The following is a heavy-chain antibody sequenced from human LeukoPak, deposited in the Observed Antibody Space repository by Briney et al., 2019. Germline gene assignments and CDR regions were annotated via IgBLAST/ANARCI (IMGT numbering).Heavy chain of an antibody. CDR2: IYPGDSDT. Sequence: NRGESLKISCKGSGYGFTSYWIGWVRQMPGKGLEWMGIIYPGDSDTRYSPSFQGQVTISADKSISTAYLQWSSLKASDTAMYYCARHNGYSSGWSDYWGQGTLVTVSS. CDR1: GYGFTSYW. CDR3: ARHNGYSSGWSDY. D-gene: IGHD6-19*01. V-gene: IGHV5-51*01. J-gene: IGHJ4*02.